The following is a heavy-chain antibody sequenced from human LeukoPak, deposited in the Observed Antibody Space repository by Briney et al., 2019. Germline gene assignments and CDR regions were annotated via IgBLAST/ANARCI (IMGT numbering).Heavy chain of an antibody. CDR1: GFAFSDYY. Sequence: PGGSLRLSCAASGFAFSDYYMSWIRQAPGKGLEWVSYISSSGSTIYYADSVKCRFTISRDNAKNSLYLQMNSLRAEDTAVYYCATLSRIQLWSFDYWGQGTLVTVSS. CDR3: ATLSRIQLWSFDY. D-gene: IGHD5-18*01. J-gene: IGHJ4*02. CDR2: ISSSGSTI. V-gene: IGHV3-11*04.